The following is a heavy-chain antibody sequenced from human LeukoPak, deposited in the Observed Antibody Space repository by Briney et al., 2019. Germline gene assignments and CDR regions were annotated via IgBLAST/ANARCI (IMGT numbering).Heavy chain of an antibody. CDR1: GGSISSSNW. D-gene: IGHD4-17*01. CDR3: ARVLKLTTETYYYYYGMDV. J-gene: IGHJ6*04. V-gene: IGHV4-4*02. Sequence: SETLSLTCAVSGGSISSSNWWSWVRQPPGKGLEWIGEIYHSGSTNYNPSLKSRVTISVDKSKNQFSLKLSSVTAADTAVYYCARVLKLTTETYYYYYGMDVWGKGTTVTVSS. CDR2: IYHSGST.